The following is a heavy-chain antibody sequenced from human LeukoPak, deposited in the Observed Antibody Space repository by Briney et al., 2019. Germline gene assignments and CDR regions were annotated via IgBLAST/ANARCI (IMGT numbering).Heavy chain of an antibody. CDR2: INTNTGNP. CDR1: GYTFTSYA. CDR3: ASTISSSSRYYFDY. D-gene: IGHD6-6*01. J-gene: IGHJ4*02. Sequence: GASVKVSCTASGYTFTSYAMNWVRQAPGQGLEWMGWINTNTGNPTYAQGFTGRFVFSLDTSVSTAYLQISSLKAEDTAVYYCASTISSSSRYYFDYWGQGTLVTVSS. V-gene: IGHV7-4-1*02.